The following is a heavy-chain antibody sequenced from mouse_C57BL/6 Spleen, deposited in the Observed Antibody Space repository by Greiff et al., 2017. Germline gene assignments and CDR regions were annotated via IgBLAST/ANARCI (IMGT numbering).Heavy chain of an antibody. D-gene: IGHD2-4*01. Sequence: EVQLQQSGAALVRPGASVTLSCTASGFNIKDDYMHWVKQRPEQGLEWIGWIDPENGDPEYASKFQGKATTTADTSSNTAYLQLSSLTSEDTAVYYSTTRDDYDYERFAYWGQGTLVTVSA. CDR1: GFNIKDDY. V-gene: IGHV14-4*01. CDR2: IDPENGDP. CDR3: TTRDDYDYERFAY. J-gene: IGHJ3*01.